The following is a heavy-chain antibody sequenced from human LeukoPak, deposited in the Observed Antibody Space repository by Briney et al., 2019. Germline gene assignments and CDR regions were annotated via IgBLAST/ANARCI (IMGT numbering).Heavy chain of an antibody. J-gene: IGHJ3*02. CDR2: IYHSGNT. CDR1: GGSISGSNYY. D-gene: IGHD1-26*01. CDR3: ATTRGSYDAFDI. Sequence: PSETLSLTCTVSGGSISGSNYYWGWIRQPPGKGLEWIGNIYHSGNTYYNPSLKSRVTISVDTSKNQFSLKLSSVTAADTAVYYCATTRGSYDAFDIWGQGTVVTVSS. V-gene: IGHV4-39*07.